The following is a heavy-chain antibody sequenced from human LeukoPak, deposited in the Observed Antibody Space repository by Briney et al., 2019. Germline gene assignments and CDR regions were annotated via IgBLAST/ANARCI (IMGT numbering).Heavy chain of an antibody. CDR1: GYTSTTYA. CDR2: INAGNGNT. Sequence: ASVKVSCKASGYTSTTYAMHWVRQAPGQRLEWMGWINAGNGNTKYSQKFQGRVTITRDTSATAAYMELSSLRSEDTAVYYCARSSLIYYYDSSDYYSNWFDPWGQGTLVTVSS. CDR3: ARSSLIYYYDSSDYYSNWFDP. J-gene: IGHJ5*02. D-gene: IGHD3-22*01. V-gene: IGHV1-3*01.